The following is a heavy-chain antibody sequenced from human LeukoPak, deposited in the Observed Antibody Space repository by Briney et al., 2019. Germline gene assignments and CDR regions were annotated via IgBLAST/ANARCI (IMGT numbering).Heavy chain of an antibody. CDR3: TTDIYGDYGLDWFDP. V-gene: IGHV3-15*01. J-gene: IGHJ5*02. CDR1: GFTFSNAW. Sequence: PGGSLRLSCAASGFTFSNAWMSWVRQAPGKGLEWVGRIKSKTDGDTTDYAAPVKGTFTISRDDSKNTLYLQINSLKTEDTAVYYCTTDIYGDYGLDWFDPWGQGTLVTVSS. D-gene: IGHD4-17*01. CDR2: IKSKTDGDTT.